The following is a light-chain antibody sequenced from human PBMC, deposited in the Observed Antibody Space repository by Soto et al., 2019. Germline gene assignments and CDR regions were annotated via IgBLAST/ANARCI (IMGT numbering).Light chain of an antibody. V-gene: IGKV3-15*01. CDR1: QSVSTS. J-gene: IGKJ2*01. Sequence: EIVMTQSPATLSVSPGERATLSCRATQSVSTSLAWYQKKPGQGLRLLIYGASNRATGVPARFSGSRSGTEFTLTISSLQSEDFAIYYCQQYSDWPRTVGLGTKLEIK. CDR2: GAS. CDR3: QQYSDWPRT.